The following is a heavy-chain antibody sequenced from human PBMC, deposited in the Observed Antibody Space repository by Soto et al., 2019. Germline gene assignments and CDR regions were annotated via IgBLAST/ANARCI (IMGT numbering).Heavy chain of an antibody. CDR1: GFSRSTYHMG. V-gene: IGHV2-5*02. CDR2: IYWDDDK. Sequence: QITLKESGPTLVRPAQTLTLTCDFSGFSRSTYHMGVAWIRQPTGKALEWLAPIYWDDDKRYSPSLKDRLAVSKGTSRNQVVLTITNMDPGDTATYFCAHAGDYDLLTFDHWGPGTLVTVSS. J-gene: IGHJ4*02. D-gene: IGHD4-17*01. CDR3: AHAGDYDLLTFDH.